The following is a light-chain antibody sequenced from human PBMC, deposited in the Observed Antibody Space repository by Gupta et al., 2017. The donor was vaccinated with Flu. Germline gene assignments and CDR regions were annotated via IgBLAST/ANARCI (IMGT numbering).Light chain of an antibody. V-gene: IGKV4-1*01. CDR3: QQYYSTPRT. CDR1: QSVLYSSNNKNY. Sequence: SLGERATINCKSSQSVLYSSNNKNYLAWYQQKPGQPPKLLIYWASTRESGVPDRFSGSGSGTDFTLTISSLQAEDVAVYYCQQYYSTPRTFGRGTKVEIK. J-gene: IGKJ4*01. CDR2: WAS.